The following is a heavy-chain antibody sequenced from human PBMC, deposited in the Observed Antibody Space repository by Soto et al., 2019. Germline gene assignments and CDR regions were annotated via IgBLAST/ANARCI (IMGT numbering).Heavy chain of an antibody. Sequence: QVQLVQSGAEVKKPGSSVKVSCKASGGTFSSYAISWVRQAPRQGLEWMGGIIPISGTANYAQKFQGRVTITAYESTSTAYVELSSLRSEDTAVYYCARSQGSSTSLEIYYYYYYGMDVWGQGTTVTVSS. V-gene: IGHV1-69*01. D-gene: IGHD2-2*01. CDR3: ARSQGSSTSLEIYYYYYYGMDV. J-gene: IGHJ6*02. CDR1: GGTFSSYA. CDR2: IIPISGTA.